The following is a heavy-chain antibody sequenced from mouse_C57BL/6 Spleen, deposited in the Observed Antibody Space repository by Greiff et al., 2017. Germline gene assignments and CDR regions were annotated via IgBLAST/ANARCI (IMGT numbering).Heavy chain of an antibody. Sequence: QVQLQQPGAELVMPGASVKLSCKASGYTFTSYWMHWVKQRPGQGLEWIGEIDPSDSYTNYNQKFKGKSTLTVDKSSSTAYMQLSSLTSEDSAVYYCANHYYGSSYRYFDVWGTGTTVTVSS. J-gene: IGHJ1*03. D-gene: IGHD1-1*01. CDR3: ANHYYGSSYRYFDV. CDR2: IDPSDSYT. CDR1: GYTFTSYW. V-gene: IGHV1-69*01.